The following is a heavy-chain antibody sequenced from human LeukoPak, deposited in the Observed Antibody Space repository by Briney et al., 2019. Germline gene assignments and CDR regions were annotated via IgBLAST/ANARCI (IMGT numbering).Heavy chain of an antibody. CDR1: GFTFSTYW. J-gene: IGHJ6*02. CDR2: IKQDGSEK. V-gene: IGHV3-7*03. Sequence: PGGSLRLSCAASGFTFSTYWMTWVRQAPGKGLEWVANIKQDGSEKYYVDFVKGRFTISRDNAKNSLYLQMNSLRAEDSAVYYCARDSTVTLSYGMDVWGQGTTVTVSS. CDR3: ARDSTVTLSYGMDV. D-gene: IGHD4-17*01.